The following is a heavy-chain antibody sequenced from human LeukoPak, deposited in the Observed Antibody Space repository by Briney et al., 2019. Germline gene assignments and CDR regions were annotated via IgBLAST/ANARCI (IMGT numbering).Heavy chain of an antibody. Sequence: NPSETLSLTCIVSGDFISTSSDYWGWIRQPPGKGLGWIGSIYYTGSTHYKPSLRGRVTISVDTTNNQFSLRLSSVTAADTAMYYCARHRDFHDSSGYLPAFDVWGQGRLINVSS. CDR2: IYYTGST. CDR3: ARHRDFHDSSGYLPAFDV. V-gene: IGHV4-39*01. J-gene: IGHJ3*01. CDR1: GDFISTSSDY. D-gene: IGHD3-22*01.